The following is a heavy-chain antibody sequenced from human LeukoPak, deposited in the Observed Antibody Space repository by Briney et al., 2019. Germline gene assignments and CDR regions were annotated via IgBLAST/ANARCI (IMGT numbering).Heavy chain of an antibody. V-gene: IGHV3-30*18. CDR2: ISYDGSNK. Sequence: GSLRLSCAASGFTFSNYAMHWVRQAPGKGLEWVAVISYDGSNKYYADSVKGRFTISRDNSKNTLFLQMNSLRAEDTAVYYCAKDPSSGYPSYYFDYWGQGTLVTVSS. J-gene: IGHJ4*02. CDR3: AKDPSSGYPSYYFDY. CDR1: GFTFSNYA. D-gene: IGHD3-22*01.